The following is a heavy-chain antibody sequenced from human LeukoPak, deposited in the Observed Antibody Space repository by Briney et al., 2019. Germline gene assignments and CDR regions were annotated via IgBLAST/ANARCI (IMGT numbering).Heavy chain of an antibody. CDR2: IQSDGSDQ. J-gene: IGHJ4*02. D-gene: IGHD2-2*01. V-gene: IGHV3-30*02. Sequence: PGGSLRLSCAASGFTFSSYGMHWVRQAPGKGLEWVAFIQSDGSDQYYADSVKGRFTISRDNSKNTLYLQMNSLRAEDTAVYYCAKDIVVVPAALFDYWGQGTLVTVSS. CDR1: GFTFSSYG. CDR3: AKDIVVVPAALFDY.